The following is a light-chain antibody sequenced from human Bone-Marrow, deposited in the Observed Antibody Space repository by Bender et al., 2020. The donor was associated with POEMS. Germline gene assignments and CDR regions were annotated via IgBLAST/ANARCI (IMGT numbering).Light chain of an antibody. CDR3: SSWDDSLSGWV. CDR2: SNY. CDR1: AYNIGSNH. J-gene: IGLJ3*02. Sequence: QSVLTQPPSVSGSPGQTVFISCSGSAYNIGSNHVHWYQHLPGTAPRLVVYSNYQRPSGVPARFSGSKSGTSASLAISDIQSEDEGDYYCSSWDDSLSGWVFGGGTKLTVL. V-gene: IGLV1-44*01.